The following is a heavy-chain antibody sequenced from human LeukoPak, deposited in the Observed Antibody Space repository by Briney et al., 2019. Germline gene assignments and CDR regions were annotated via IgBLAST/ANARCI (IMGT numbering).Heavy chain of an antibody. CDR2: ISSNGGST. V-gene: IGHV3-64*01. D-gene: IGHD5-18*01. CDR3: ARASYGYGNNCFDP. CDR1: A. J-gene: IGHJ5*02. Sequence: AMQWVRQAAGRGGEYVSAISSNGGSTYYENSVKGRFTIFRDNAKKTVYLEMGSLRGEDMAVYYCARASYGYGNNCFDPCGQGTLVTVSS.